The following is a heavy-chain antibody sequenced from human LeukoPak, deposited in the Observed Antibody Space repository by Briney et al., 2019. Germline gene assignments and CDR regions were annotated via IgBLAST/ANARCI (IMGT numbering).Heavy chain of an antibody. D-gene: IGHD6-6*01. CDR1: GYTFTSYA. CDR2: INAGNGNT. V-gene: IGHV1-3*01. CDR3: ARAGPYSSSSGLPLDY. J-gene: IGHJ4*02. Sequence: ASVKVSCKASGYTFTSYAMHWVRQAPGQRLEWMGWINAGNGNTKYSQKFQGRVTITRDTSASTAYMELSSLRSEDTAVYYCARAGPYSSSSGLPLDYWGQGTLVTVSS.